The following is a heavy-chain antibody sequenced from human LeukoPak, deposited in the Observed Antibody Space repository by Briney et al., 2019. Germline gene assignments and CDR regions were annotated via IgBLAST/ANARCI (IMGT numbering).Heavy chain of an antibody. J-gene: IGHJ4*02. D-gene: IGHD6-19*01. CDR2: MNPDSGNT. Sequence: ASVKVSCKASGYTFTSYDINWVRQATGQGLEWMGWMNPDSGNTGYAQKFRGRVTMTRSTSINTAYMELSSLRSEDTAVYYCARVVGYSSGLWGQGTLVTVSS. CDR1: GYTFTSYD. V-gene: IGHV1-8*01. CDR3: ARVVGYSSGL.